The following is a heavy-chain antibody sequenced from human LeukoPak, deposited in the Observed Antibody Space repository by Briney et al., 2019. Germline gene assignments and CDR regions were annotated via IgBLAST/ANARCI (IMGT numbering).Heavy chain of an antibody. CDR2: ISSIDSTI. CDR3: ARGIAVAGPYYFDY. J-gene: IGHJ4*02. Sequence: GGSLRLSCAAPGFTFSNYEMNWVRQAPGKGLEWVSYISSIDSTIYYADSVKGRFTISRDNAKNSLYLQMNSLRADDTAVYYCARGIAVAGPYYFDYWGRGTLVTVSS. V-gene: IGHV3-48*03. CDR1: GFTFSNYE. D-gene: IGHD6-19*01.